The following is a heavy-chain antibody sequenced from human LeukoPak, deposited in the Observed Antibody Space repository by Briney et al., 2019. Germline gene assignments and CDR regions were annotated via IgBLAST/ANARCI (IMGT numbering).Heavy chain of an antibody. V-gene: IGHV4-61*02. J-gene: IGHJ4*02. CDR3: ARDRLGYFDY. Sequence: PSETLSLTCTVSGGSISSGSYYWSWIGQPAGKGLEWIGRIYTSGSTNYNPSLKSRVTISVDTSKNQFSLKLSSVTAADTAVYYCARDRLGYFDYWGQGTLVTVSS. D-gene: IGHD3-10*01. CDR2: IYTSGST. CDR1: GGSISSGSYY.